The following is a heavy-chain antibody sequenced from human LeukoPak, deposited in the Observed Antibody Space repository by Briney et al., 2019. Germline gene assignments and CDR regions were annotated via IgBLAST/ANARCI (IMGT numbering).Heavy chain of an antibody. CDR3: ARNYYGSGSYLGYNWFDP. Sequence: GGSLRLSCAASGFTFGDYALHWVRQFPGKGLEWVSLITWDGGKTFYADSVKGRFTVSRDNSKSSLYLQMNSLRAEDTALYYCARNYYGSGSYLGYNWFDPWGQGTLVTVSS. V-gene: IGHV3-43D*04. J-gene: IGHJ5*02. D-gene: IGHD3-10*01. CDR1: GFTFGDYA. CDR2: ITWDGGKT.